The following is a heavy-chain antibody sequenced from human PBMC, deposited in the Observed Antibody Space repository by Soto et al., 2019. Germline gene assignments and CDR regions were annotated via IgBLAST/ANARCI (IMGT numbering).Heavy chain of an antibody. Sequence: SGPTLVNPTETLTLTCTVSGFSLSNPRMGVSWIRQPPGKAPEWLAHIFSNDEKSYSTSLKSRLTISRDTSKSQVVLTMTNMDPVDTATYYCAXIQRISMIVVSKPYFDYWGQGALVTVSS. CDR1: GFSLSNPRMG. CDR2: IFSNDEK. CDR3: AXIQRISMIVVSKPYFDY. J-gene: IGHJ4*02. V-gene: IGHV2-26*01. D-gene: IGHD3-22*01.